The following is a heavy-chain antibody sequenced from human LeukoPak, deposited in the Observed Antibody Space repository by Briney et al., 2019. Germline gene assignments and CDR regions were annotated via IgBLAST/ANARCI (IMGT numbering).Heavy chain of an antibody. V-gene: IGHV4-4*07. D-gene: IGHD3-10*01. Sequence: PSETLSLTCTVSGGSISSYYWSWIRQPAGKGLEWIGRIYTSGSTNYNPSLKSRVTMSVDTSKNQFSLKLSTVTAADTAVYYCARDPPHTYYYGSGSAYNWFDPWGQGTLVTASS. CDR1: GGSISSYY. CDR2: IYTSGST. J-gene: IGHJ5*02. CDR3: ARDPPHTYYYGSGSAYNWFDP.